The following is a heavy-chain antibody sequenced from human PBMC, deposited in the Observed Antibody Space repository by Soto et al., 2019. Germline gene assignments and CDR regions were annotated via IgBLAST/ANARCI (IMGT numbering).Heavy chain of an antibody. J-gene: IGHJ5*02. CDR3: ATRITVFGLLIPPFDP. CDR2: INHTGGT. Sequence: SETLSLTCAVYGGSVNGYYWNWIRQPPGKGLEWIEEINHTGGTHYNPSLKSRVTMSVDTSKNQFSLRLSSVTAADTAIYYCATRITVFGLLIPPFDPWGQGTQVTVSS. V-gene: IGHV4-34*01. D-gene: IGHD3-3*01. CDR1: GGSVNGYY.